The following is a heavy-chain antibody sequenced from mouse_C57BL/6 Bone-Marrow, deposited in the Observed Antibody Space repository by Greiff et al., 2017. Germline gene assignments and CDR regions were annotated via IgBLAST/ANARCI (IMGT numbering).Heavy chain of an antibody. V-gene: IGHV5-4*01. Sequence: EVQLVESGGGLVKPGGSLKLSCAASGFTFSSYAMSWVRQTPEKRLEWVATISDGGSYTYYPDNVKGRFTISRDNAKNNLYLQMSHLKSEDTARYYCIGYLAWFAYWGQGTLVTVSA. CDR1: GFTFSSYA. D-gene: IGHD2-2*01. CDR3: IGYLAWFAY. J-gene: IGHJ3*01. CDR2: ISDGGSYT.